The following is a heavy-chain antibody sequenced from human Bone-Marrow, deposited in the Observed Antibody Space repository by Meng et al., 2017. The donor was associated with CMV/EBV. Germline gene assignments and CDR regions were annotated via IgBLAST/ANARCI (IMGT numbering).Heavy chain of an antibody. CDR3: ARGYPFDAYVI. D-gene: IGHD2-15*01. V-gene: IGHV1-2*02. J-gene: IGHJ3*02. CDR2: FNPNSGDA. CDR1: GYSFASYY. Sequence: ASVKVSCKASGYSFASYYIHWVRQAPGQGLEWMGWFNPNSGDADYAQKFQGRVTMTRDTSISTAYMELSSLRSDDTAAYYCARGYPFDAYVIWGHGPMVTVSS.